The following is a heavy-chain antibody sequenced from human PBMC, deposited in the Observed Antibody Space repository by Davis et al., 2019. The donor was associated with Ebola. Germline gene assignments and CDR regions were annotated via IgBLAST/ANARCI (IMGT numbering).Heavy chain of an antibody. D-gene: IGHD3-10*01. CDR2: ISYDGNNK. Sequence: PGGSLRLSCAASGFTFSSYAMHWVRQAPGKGLEWVAVISYDGNNKYYADSVKGRFTISRDNSKNTLYLQMNSLRAEDTAVYYCARDPLGIPRGWHPKTWGQGTLVTVSS. J-gene: IGHJ4*02. V-gene: IGHV3-30*14. CDR3: ARDPLGIPRGWHPKT. CDR1: GFTFSSYA.